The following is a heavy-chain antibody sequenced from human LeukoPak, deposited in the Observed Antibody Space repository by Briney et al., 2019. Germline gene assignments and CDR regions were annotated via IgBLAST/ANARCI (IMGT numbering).Heavy chain of an antibody. V-gene: IGHV1-2*02. CDR2: INPNSGGT. D-gene: IGHD2-2*01. Sequence: ASVKVSCKASGYTFTGYYMHWVRQAPGQGLEWMGWINPNSGGTNIAQKFYGRVTMTRDTSISTAYMELSRLRSDDTAVYYCASHIIGYCSSTSCYELDYWGQGTLVTVSS. CDR3: ASHIIGYCSSTSCYELDY. CDR1: GYTFTGYY. J-gene: IGHJ4*02.